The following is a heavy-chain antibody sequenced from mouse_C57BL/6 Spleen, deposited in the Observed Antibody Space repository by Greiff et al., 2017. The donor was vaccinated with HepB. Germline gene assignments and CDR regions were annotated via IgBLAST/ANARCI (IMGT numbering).Heavy chain of an antibody. Sequence: QVQLQQPGAELVRPGSSVKLSCKASGYTFTSYWMHWVKQRPIQGLEWIGNIDPSDSETHYNQKFKDKATLTADKSSSTAYMQLSSLTSEDSAVYYCARLRDGAWFADWGQGTLVTVSA. J-gene: IGHJ3*01. CDR1: GYTFTSYW. CDR3: ARLRDGAWFAD. CDR2: IDPSDSET. V-gene: IGHV1-52*01. D-gene: IGHD3-3*01.